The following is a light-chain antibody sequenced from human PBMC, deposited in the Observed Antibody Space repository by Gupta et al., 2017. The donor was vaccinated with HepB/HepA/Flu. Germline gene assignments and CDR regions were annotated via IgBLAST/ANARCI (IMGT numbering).Light chain of an antibody. V-gene: IGLV2-11*01. Sequence: QSALTQPRSVSGSPGPSVTISCTGTSSDVGGYNSVSWYQHQPGNAPKLIIYDVSKRPSGVPDRFSGSKSGNTASLTISGLQAEDEADYYCCSYAGSYTWVFGGGTKLTVL. CDR2: DVS. CDR3: CSYAGSYTWV. CDR1: SSDVGGYNS. J-gene: IGLJ3*02.